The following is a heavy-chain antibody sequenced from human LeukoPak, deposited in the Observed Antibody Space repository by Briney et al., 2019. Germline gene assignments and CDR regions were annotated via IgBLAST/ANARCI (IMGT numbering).Heavy chain of an antibody. Sequence: ASVKVSCKASGYTFTSYGISWVRQALGQGLEWMGWISAYNGNTNYAQKLQGRVTITTDKSTSTAYMELSSLRSDDTAVYYCARANSVAATRIDYWGQGTLVTVSS. D-gene: IGHD5-12*01. CDR2: ISAYNGNT. CDR3: ARANSVAATRIDY. CDR1: GYTFTSYG. J-gene: IGHJ4*02. V-gene: IGHV1-18*01.